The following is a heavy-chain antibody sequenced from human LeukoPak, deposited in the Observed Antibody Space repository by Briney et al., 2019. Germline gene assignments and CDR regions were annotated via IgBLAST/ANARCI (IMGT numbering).Heavy chain of an antibody. CDR2: IYNSGST. Sequence: KTSETLSLTCTVSDGSITSYYWNWIREPPGKGLEWIGNIYNSGSTDYNPYLKSRVTISVNTSKNQISLKLNSVTAADTAVYYCAGDKGPYWYFDLWGRGTLVTVSS. J-gene: IGHJ2*01. CDR3: AGDKGPYWYFDL. CDR1: DGSITSYY. V-gene: IGHV4-59*01.